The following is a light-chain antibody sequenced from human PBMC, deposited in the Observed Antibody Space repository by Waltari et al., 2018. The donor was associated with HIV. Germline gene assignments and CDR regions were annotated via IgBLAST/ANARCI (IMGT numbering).Light chain of an antibody. CDR2: DVN. CDR3: SSYAGSGNLLL. CDR1: SNDIGPYNY. Sequence: QSALTQPPAASGSPGQSVTISCTGTSNDIGPYNYVSWYQQNPDQAPRLLILDVNKWPSGVPGLCSGAKSGNTASLTVSGLQAEDEADYYCSSYAGSGNLLLFGGGTKVTVL. J-gene: IGLJ6*01. V-gene: IGLV2-8*01.